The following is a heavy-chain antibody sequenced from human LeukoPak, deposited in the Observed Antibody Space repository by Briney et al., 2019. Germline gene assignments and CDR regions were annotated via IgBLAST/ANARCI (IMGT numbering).Heavy chain of an antibody. Sequence: GGSLRLSCAASGFTFSSYEMNWVRQAPGKGREWVSYISSSGSTIYYADCVKGRFTISRDNSKNTLYLQMNSLRAEDTAVYYCAVGNAPYYYYMDVWGKGTTVTVSS. D-gene: IGHD1-26*01. CDR3: AVGNAPYYYYMDV. J-gene: IGHJ6*03. CDR1: GFTFSSYE. CDR2: ISSSGSTI. V-gene: IGHV3-48*03.